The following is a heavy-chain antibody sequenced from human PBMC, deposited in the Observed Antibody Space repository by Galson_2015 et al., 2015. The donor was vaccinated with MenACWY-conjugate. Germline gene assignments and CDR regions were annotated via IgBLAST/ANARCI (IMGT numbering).Heavy chain of an antibody. CDR2: IYPRDSDT. V-gene: IGHV5-51*01. Sequence: QSGAEVTKPGESLTISCTASGYSFTTYWIVWGRQMPGKGLEWMGIIYPRDSDTRYSPSFLGQVTIPADKSNNTAHLQWSGLKASDTAMYYCARHKGLKGAFDIWGQGTMVTVSS. CDR3: ARHKGLKGAFDI. CDR1: GYSFTTYW. J-gene: IGHJ3*02. D-gene: IGHD4/OR15-4a*01.